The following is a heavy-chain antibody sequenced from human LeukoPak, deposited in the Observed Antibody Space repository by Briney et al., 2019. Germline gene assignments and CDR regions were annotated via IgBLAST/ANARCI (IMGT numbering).Heavy chain of an antibody. CDR2: VNHSGYT. CDR1: GTSFSSYY. D-gene: IGHD4-17*01. Sequence: SETLSLTCAVSGTSFSSYYWSWIRQPPGKGLEWIGEVNHSGYTNDNPSLKSRVTISVDTSKNQSSLRLRSVTAADTAVYFCARMTTGHDFWGQGTLVTLSS. J-gene: IGHJ4*02. CDR3: ARMTTGHDF. V-gene: IGHV4-34*01.